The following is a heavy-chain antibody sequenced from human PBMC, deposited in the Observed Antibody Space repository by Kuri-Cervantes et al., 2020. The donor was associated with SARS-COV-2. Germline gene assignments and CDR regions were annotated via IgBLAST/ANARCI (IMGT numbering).Heavy chain of an antibody. CDR2: INSDGSST. V-gene: IGHV3-74*01. D-gene: IGHD6-13*01. CDR1: GFTFSSYW. Sequence: GESLKISCAASGFTFSSYWMHWVRQAPGKGLVWVSRINSDGSSTSYADSVKGRFTISRDNAKNSLYLQMNSLRAEDTAVYYCARDSAAGLYYYYMDVWGKGTTVTVSS. CDR3: ARDSAAGLYYYYMDV. J-gene: IGHJ6*03.